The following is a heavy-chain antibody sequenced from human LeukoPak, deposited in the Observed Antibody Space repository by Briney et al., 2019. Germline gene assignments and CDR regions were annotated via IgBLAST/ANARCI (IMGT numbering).Heavy chain of an antibody. J-gene: IGHJ4*02. Sequence: GRSLRLSCAASGFTSSTYGMHWVRQAPGKGLEWVAVISYDGSNEYYADSVKGRFTISRDNSKNTLYLQMSSLRAEDTAVYYCAKEFNRGLPDYWGQGTLVTVPS. CDR3: AKEFNRGLPDY. CDR2: ISYDGSNE. V-gene: IGHV3-30*18. D-gene: IGHD2-21*01. CDR1: GFTSSTYG.